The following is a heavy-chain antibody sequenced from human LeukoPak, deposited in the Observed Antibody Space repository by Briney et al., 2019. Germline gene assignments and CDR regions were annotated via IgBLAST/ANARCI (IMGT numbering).Heavy chain of an antibody. CDR1: GGSIGSYY. CDR2: TSNGGST. V-gene: IGHV4-59*08. CDR3: ARHVDWLDNWFDP. Sequence: SETLSLTCTVSGGSIGSYYWSWIRQPPGKGLEWIGYTSNGGSTKYSPSLESRLSISVDTSKSQISLRLDSVTAADTAVYYCARHVDWLDNWFDPWGQGTLVTVSS. D-gene: IGHD3/OR15-3a*01. J-gene: IGHJ5*02.